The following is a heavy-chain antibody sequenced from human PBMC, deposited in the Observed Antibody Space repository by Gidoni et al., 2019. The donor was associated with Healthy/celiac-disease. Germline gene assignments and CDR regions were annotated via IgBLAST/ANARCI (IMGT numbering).Heavy chain of an antibody. CDR3: ARDIVVPAATSTRSYYYYGMDV. J-gene: IGHJ6*02. V-gene: IGHV1-69*01. CDR1: GGTFSSYA. CDR2: IIPIFGTA. Sequence: QVQLVQSGAEVKKPGSSVKVSCKASGGTFSSYAISWVRQAPGQGLEWRGGIIPIFGTANYAQKFQGRVTITADESTSTAYMELSSLRSEDTAVYYCARDIVVPAATSTRSYYYYGMDVWGQGTTVTVSS. D-gene: IGHD2-2*01.